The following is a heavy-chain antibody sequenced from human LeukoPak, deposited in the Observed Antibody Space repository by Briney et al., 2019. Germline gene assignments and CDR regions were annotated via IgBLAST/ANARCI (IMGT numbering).Heavy chain of an antibody. V-gene: IGHV3-74*01. D-gene: IGHD4/OR15-4a*01. CDR3: ARAMVPLFED. CDR2: TKSDGSST. CDR1: GFTFSSYW. Sequence: GGTLRLSCAASGFTFSSYWMHWVRQPPGKGLVWVSHTKSDGSSTSYGDSVKGRFTISRDNAKNTLYLQMKSLRAEDTAVYYCARAMVPLFEDWGQGTLVTVSS. J-gene: IGHJ4*02.